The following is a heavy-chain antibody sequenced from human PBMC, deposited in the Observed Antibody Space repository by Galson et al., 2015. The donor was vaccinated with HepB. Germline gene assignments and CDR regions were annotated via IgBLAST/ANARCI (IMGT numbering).Heavy chain of an antibody. J-gene: IGHJ5*02. V-gene: IGHV1-69*13. Sequence: SVKVSCKASGGTFSSYAISWVRQAPGQGLEWMGGIIPIFGTANYAQKFQGRVTITADESTSTAYMELSSLRSEDTAVYYCAREEACSSTSCPLNWFDPWGQGTLVTVSS. CDR1: GGTFSSYA. CDR2: IIPIFGTA. CDR3: AREEACSSTSCPLNWFDP. D-gene: IGHD2-2*01.